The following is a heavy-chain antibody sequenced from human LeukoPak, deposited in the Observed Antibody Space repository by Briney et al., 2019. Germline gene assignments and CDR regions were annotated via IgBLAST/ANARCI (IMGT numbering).Heavy chain of an antibody. V-gene: IGHV4-34*09. CDR2: INHSGST. CDR3: ARIIGYRNEFDY. J-gene: IGHJ4*02. CDR1: GGSFSGYY. D-gene: IGHD5-12*01. Sequence: SETLSLTCAVYGGSFSGYYWSWIRQPPGKGLEWIGEINHSGSTYYNPSLKSRVTISVDTSKSQFSLKLSSVTAADTAVYYCARIIGYRNEFDYWGQGTLVTVSS.